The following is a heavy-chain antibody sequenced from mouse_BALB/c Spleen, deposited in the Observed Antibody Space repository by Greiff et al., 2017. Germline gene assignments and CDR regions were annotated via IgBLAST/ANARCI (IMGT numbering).Heavy chain of an antibody. CDR2: ISYSGST. D-gene: IGHD2-2*01. Sequence: EVKLMESGPGLVKPSQSLSLTCTVTGYSITSDYAWNWIRQFPGNKLEWMGYISYSGSTSYNPSLKSRISITRDTSKNQFFLQLNSVTTEDTATYYCARGGGYHDYWGQGTTLTVSS. V-gene: IGHV3-2*02. CDR1: GYSITSDYA. J-gene: IGHJ2*01. CDR3: ARGGGYHDY.